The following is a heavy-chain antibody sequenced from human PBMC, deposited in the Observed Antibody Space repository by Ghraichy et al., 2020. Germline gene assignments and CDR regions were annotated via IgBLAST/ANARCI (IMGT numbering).Heavy chain of an antibody. CDR2: IYYSGST. J-gene: IGHJ3*02. V-gene: IGHV4-59*01. CDR1: GGSISSYY. D-gene: IGHD6-6*01. CDR3: ARVGRYSSSYDAFDI. Sequence: SETLSLTCTVSGGSISSYYWSWIRQPPGKGLEWIGYIYYSGSTNYNPSLKSRVTISVDTSKNQFSLKLSSVTAADTAVYYCARVGRYSSSYDAFDIWGQGTMVTVSS.